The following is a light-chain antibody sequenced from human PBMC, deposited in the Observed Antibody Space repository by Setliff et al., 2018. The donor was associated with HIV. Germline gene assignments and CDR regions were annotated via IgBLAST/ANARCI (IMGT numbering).Light chain of an antibody. CDR2: DNY. CDR3: AVWDNGLKGYV. CDR1: SSNIGVNV. Sequence: QSALAQPPSASATPGQRVIISCSGGSSNIGVNVVNWYQHLPGTSPKLLIHDNYQRPSGVPDRFSGSKSGSSGSLAISGLQPEDEADYYCAVWDNGLKGYVFGTGTKVTVL. J-gene: IGLJ1*01. V-gene: IGLV1-44*01.